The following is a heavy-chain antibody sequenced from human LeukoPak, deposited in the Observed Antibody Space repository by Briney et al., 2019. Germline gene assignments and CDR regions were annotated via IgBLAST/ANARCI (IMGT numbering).Heavy chain of an antibody. D-gene: IGHD2-21*02. J-gene: IGHJ5*02. CDR2: MNPNSGNT. Sequence: ASVKVSCKASGYTFTSYDINWVRQATGQGLEWMGWMNPNSGNTGYAQKLQGRVTMTRNTSISTAYMELSSLRSEDTAVYYCARGPLSSLDCGGDCYWRSNQNWFDPWGQGTLVTVSS. CDR1: GYTFTSYD. V-gene: IGHV1-8*01. CDR3: ARGPLSSLDCGGDCYWRSNQNWFDP.